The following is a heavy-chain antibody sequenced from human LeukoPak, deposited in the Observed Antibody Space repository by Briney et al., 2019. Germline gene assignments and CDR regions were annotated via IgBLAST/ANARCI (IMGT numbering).Heavy chain of an antibody. D-gene: IGHD2-15*01. CDR3: ARGIVVVAQLGYYYYYMDV. Sequence: PSETLSLTCTVSGGSISSYYWSWIRQPPGKGLEWIGYIYYSGSTNYNPSLKSRVTISVDTSKNQFSLKLSSVTAADTAVYYCARGIVVVAQLGYYYYYMDVWGKGTTVTIS. CDR2: IYYSGST. CDR1: GGSISSYY. V-gene: IGHV4-59*08. J-gene: IGHJ6*03.